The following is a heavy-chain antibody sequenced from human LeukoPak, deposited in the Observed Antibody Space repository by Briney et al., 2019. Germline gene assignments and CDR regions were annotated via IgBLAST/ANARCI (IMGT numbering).Heavy chain of an antibody. Sequence: ASVKVSCKASGYTFTSYGISWVRQAPGQGLEWMGWISAYNGNTNYAQKLQGRVTMTTDTSTSTAYMELRSLRSDDTAVYYCARGSLHYYDSSGYYLAGNYWGQGILVTVSS. CDR2: ISAYNGNT. J-gene: IGHJ4*02. V-gene: IGHV1-18*01. CDR1: GYTFTSYG. CDR3: ARGSLHYYDSSGYYLAGNY. D-gene: IGHD3-22*01.